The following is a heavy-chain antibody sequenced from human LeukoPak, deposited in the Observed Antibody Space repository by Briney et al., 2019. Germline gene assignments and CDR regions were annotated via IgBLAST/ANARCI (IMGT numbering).Heavy chain of an antibody. J-gene: IGHJ6*02. Sequence: SETLSLTCAVYGGSFSGYYWSWIRQPPGKGLEWIGEINHSGSTNYNPSLKSRVTISVDTSKNQFSLKLSSVTAADTAVYYCARMYYYDSSGPYYHYYGMDVWGQGTTVTVSS. CDR3: ARMYYYDSSGPYYHYYGMDV. CDR1: GGSFSGYY. CDR2: INHSGST. D-gene: IGHD3-22*01. V-gene: IGHV4-34*01.